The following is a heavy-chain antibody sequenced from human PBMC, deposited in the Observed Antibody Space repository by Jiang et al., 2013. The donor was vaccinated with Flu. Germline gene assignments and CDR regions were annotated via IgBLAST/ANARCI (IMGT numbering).Heavy chain of an antibody. CDR3: ARSVSRGYSYGNYYYYGMDV. J-gene: IGHJ6*02. V-gene: IGHV4-34*01. D-gene: IGHD5-18*01. CDR1: GGSFSGYY. CDR2: INHSGST. Sequence: LLKPSETLSLTCAVYGGSFSGYYWSWIRQPPGKGLEWIGEINHSGSTNYNPSLKSRVTISVDTPKNQFSLRLSSVTAADTAVYYCARSVSRGYSYGNYYYYGMDVWGQGTTVTVSS.